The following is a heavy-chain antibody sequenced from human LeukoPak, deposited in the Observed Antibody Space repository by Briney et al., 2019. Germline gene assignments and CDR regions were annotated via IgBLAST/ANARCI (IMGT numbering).Heavy chain of an antibody. CDR2: ISSSGSTI. Sequence: GGSLRLSCAASGFTFSNAWMSWVRQAPGKGLEWVSYISSSGSTIYYADSVKGRFTISRDNAKNSPYLQMNSLRAEDTAVYYCARVNIAVAGSDYWGQGTLVTVSS. V-gene: IGHV3-11*04. J-gene: IGHJ4*02. CDR1: GFTFSNAW. CDR3: ARVNIAVAGSDY. D-gene: IGHD6-19*01.